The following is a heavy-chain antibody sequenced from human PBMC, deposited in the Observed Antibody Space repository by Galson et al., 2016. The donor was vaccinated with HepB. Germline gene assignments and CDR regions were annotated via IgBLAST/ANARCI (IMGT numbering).Heavy chain of an antibody. V-gene: IGHV4-31*03. J-gene: IGHJ3*02. CDR2: IYDTGST. CDR1: GGSISSGGDY. CDR3: ARAAPGYYYRHLNAYDI. Sequence: TLSLTCTVSGGSISSGGDYWSWIRQHPGKGLEWLGYIYDTGSTYYNASLKSRVTISVETSKKQLSLKLSSVTAADTAVYYCARAAPGYYYRHLNAYDIWGQGTMVTVSS. D-gene: IGHD3-22*01.